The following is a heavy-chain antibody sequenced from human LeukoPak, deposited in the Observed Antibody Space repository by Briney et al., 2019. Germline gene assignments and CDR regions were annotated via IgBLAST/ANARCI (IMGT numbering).Heavy chain of an antibody. Sequence: PSETLSLTCTVSGGSISIYYWSWIRQPPGKGLEWIGYIYYSGSTNYNPSLKSRVTISVDTSKNQFSLKLSSVTAADTAVYYCARRQLLPGDYFDYWGQGTLVTVSS. D-gene: IGHD2-2*01. J-gene: IGHJ4*02. CDR1: GGSISIYY. V-gene: IGHV4-59*08. CDR3: ARRQLLPGDYFDY. CDR2: IYYSGST.